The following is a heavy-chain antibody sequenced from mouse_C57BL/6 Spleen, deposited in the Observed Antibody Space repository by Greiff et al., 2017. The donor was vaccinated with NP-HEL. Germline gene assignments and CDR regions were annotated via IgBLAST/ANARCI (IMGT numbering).Heavy chain of an antibody. CDR2: ISYDGSN. Sequence: EVHLVESGPGLVKPSQSLSLTCSVTGYSITSGYYWNWIRQFPGNQLEWMGYISYDGSNNYNPSLKNRISITRDTSKNQFFLKLNSVTTEDTAACYCARVVSNWYFDVWGTGTTVTVSS. J-gene: IGHJ1*03. CDR3: ARVVSNWYFDV. CDR1: GYSITSGYY. D-gene: IGHD2-2*01. V-gene: IGHV3-6*01.